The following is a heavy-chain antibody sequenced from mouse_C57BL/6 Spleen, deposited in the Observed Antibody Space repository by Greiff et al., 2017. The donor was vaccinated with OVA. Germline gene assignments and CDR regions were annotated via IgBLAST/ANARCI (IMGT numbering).Heavy chain of an antibody. CDR2: IYPRSGNT. Sequence: VKLQQSGAELARPGASVKLSCKASGYTFTSYGISWVKQRTGQGLEWIGEIYPRSGNTYYNEKFKGKATLTADKSSSTAYMELRSLTSEDSAVYFCASGGGYFDVWGTGTTVTVSS. CDR3: ASGGGYFDV. V-gene: IGHV1-81*01. J-gene: IGHJ1*03. CDR1: GYTFTSYG.